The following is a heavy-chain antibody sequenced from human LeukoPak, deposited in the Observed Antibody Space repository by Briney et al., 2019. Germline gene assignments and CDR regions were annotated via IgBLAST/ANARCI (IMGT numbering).Heavy chain of an antibody. CDR1: GFTFSSYW. CDR3: ARPLRTFGGYSFDY. CDR2: INSDGSST. V-gene: IGHV3-74*01. D-gene: IGHD3-16*01. J-gene: IGHJ4*02. Sequence: GGSLRLSCAASGFTFSSYWMHWVRQAPGKGLVWVSRINSDGSSTSYADSVKGRFTISRDNAKNTLYLQMNSLRAEDTAVYSCARPLRTFGGYSFDYWGQGTLVTVSS.